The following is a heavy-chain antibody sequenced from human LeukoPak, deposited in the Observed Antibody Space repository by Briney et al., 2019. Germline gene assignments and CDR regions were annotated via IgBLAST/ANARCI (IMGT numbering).Heavy chain of an antibody. CDR2: INSDGSST. J-gene: IGHJ5*02. CDR3: VRDRRNGFDP. CDR1: GFTFSSYW. Sequence: PGGSLRLSCAASGFTFSSYWMHWVRQAPGKGPEWVSRINSDGSSTSYADSVKGRFTISRDNAKNTLYLQMNSLRAEDTAVYYCVRDRRNGFDPWGQGTLVTVSS. V-gene: IGHV3-74*01.